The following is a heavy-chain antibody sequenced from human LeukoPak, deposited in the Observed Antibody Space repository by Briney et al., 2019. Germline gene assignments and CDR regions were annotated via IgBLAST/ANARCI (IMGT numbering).Heavy chain of an antibody. D-gene: IGHD3-10*01. J-gene: IGHJ4*02. V-gene: IGHV4-4*07. CDR3: ARMKNTMVRGVIIDY. CDR2: IYTSGST. Sequence: PSETLSLTCTVSGGSISSYYWSWLRQPAGKGLEWIGRIYTSGSTNYNPSLKSRVTMSVDTSKNQFSLKLSSVTAAGTAVYYCARMKNTMVRGVIIDYWGQGTLVTVSS. CDR1: GGSISSYY.